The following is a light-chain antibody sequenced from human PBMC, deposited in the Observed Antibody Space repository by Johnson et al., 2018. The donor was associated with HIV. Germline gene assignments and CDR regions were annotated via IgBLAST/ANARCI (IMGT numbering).Light chain of an antibody. V-gene: IGLV1-51*02. J-gene: IGLJ1*01. CDR3: GTWDSSLGAYV. CDR1: SSNIGNNY. Sequence: QSVLTQPPSVSAAPGQKVTISCSGSSSNIGNNYVSWYQVLPGAAPKLLIYKNNERPSGIPDRFSGSKSGTSATLGITGLQTGDEADYYCGTWDSSLGAYVFGTGTKVTVL. CDR2: KNN.